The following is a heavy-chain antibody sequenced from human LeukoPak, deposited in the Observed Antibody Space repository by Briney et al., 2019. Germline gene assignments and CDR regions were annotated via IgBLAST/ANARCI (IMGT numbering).Heavy chain of an antibody. J-gene: IGHJ4*02. Sequence: ASVKVSCKASGGTFSSYAISWVRQAPGQGLEWMGGIIPIFGTANYAQKLQGRVTMTTDTSTSTAYMELRSLRSDDTAVYYCAREFWQSYFDYWGQGTLVTVSS. CDR3: AREFWQSYFDY. CDR2: IIPIFGTA. V-gene: IGHV1-69*05. CDR1: GGTFSSYA.